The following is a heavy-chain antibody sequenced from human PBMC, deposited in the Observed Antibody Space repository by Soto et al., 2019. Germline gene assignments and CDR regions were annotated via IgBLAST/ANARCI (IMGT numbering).Heavy chain of an antibody. CDR3: ARVVISGSGSYYRAPYYYYGMDV. V-gene: IGHV4-34*01. Sequence: PSETLSLTCAVYGGSFSGYYWSWIRQPPGKGLEWIGEINHSGSTNYNPSLKSRVTISVDTSKNQFSLKLSSVTAADTAVYYCARVVISGSGSYYRAPYYYYGMDVWGQGTKVTVSS. CDR1: GGSFSGYY. J-gene: IGHJ6*02. CDR2: INHSGST. D-gene: IGHD3-10*01.